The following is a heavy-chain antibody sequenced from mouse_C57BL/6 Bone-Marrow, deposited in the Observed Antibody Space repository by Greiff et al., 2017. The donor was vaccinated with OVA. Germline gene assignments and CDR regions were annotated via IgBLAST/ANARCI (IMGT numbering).Heavy chain of an antibody. V-gene: IGHV2-3*01. CDR2: RWGDGST. D-gene: IGHD2-5*01. CDR1: GFSLTSYG. Sequence: VKLVESGPGLVAPSQSLSITCTVSGFSLTSYGVSWVRQPPGKGLERLGVRWGDGSTNYHSALISRLSISKDNSKSQVFLKLNSLQTDDTATYYCARSYYSNYRYAMDYWGQGTSVTVSS. J-gene: IGHJ4*01. CDR3: ARSYYSNYRYAMDY.